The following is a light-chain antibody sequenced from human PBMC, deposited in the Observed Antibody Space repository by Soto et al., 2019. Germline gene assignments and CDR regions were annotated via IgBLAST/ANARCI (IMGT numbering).Light chain of an antibody. J-gene: IGKJ1*01. CDR1: QSISRW. CDR3: QQYNSYWT. CDR2: DAS. V-gene: IGKV1-5*01. Sequence: DIQMTQSPSTLSASIGDTVTITCRASQSISRWLAWYLQKPGKGPQLLIYDASTLERGVPSRFSGSGSGTEFTLTISSLQPDDFATYYCQQYNSYWTFGQGTKVDIK.